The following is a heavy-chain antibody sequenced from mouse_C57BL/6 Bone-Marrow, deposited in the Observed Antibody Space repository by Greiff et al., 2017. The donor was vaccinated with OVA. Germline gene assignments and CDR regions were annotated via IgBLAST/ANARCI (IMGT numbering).Heavy chain of an antibody. CDR1: GYTFTSYW. CDR2: INPSSGYT. D-gene: IGHD2-4*01. J-gene: IGHJ4*01. V-gene: IGHV1-7*01. CDR3: ARSNYDHYYAMDY. Sequence: VKLQQSGAELAKPGASGKLSCKASGYTFTSYWMHWVKQRPGQGLEWIGYINPSSGYTKYNQKFKDKATLTADKSSSTAYMQLSSLTYEDSAVYYCARSNYDHYYAMDYWGQGTSVTVSS.